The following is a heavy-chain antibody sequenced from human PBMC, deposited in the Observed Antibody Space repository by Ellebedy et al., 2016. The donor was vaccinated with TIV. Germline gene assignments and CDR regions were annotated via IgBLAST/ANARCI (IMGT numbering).Heavy chain of an antibody. Sequence: GESLKISCAASGFTFSSYGMHWVRQAPGKGLEWVAVISYDGSNKYYADSVKGRFTISRDNSKNTLYLQMNSLRAEDTAVYYCARESDYGDYWPQAYYYYGMDVWGQGTTVTVSS. CDR3: ARESDYGDYWPQAYYYYGMDV. J-gene: IGHJ6*02. D-gene: IGHD4-17*01. CDR2: ISYDGSNK. CDR1: GFTFSSYG. V-gene: IGHV3-30*03.